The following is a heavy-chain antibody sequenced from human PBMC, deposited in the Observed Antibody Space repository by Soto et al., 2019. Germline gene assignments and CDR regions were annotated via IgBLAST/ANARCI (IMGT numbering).Heavy chain of an antibody. Sequence: QVQLQESGPGLVKPSQTLSLTCTVSGGSISSGGYYWSWIRQHPGKGLEWIGYIYYSGRTDYNPFLKSRVTISVDTSKNQFSLKLSSVTAADTAVYYCARVFSDSSSFFDPWGQGTLVTVSS. J-gene: IGHJ5*02. D-gene: IGHD6-13*01. CDR3: ARVFSDSSSFFDP. CDR2: IYYSGRT. CDR1: GGSISSGGYY. V-gene: IGHV4-31*03.